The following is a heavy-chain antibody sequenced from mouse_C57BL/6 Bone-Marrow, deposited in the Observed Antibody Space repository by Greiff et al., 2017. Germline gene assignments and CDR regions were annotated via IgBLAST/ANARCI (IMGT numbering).Heavy chain of an antibody. CDR3: AVDRGYSMDY. Sequence: QVQLQQPGAELVMPGASVKLSCKASGYTFTSYWMHWVKQRPGQGLEWIGEIDPSDSYTNYNQKFKGKSTLTVDESSSTAYMQLSSLTSEDSAVYYCAVDRGYSMDYWGQGTSVTVSS. J-gene: IGHJ4*01. CDR1: GYTFTSYW. CDR2: IDPSDSYT. V-gene: IGHV1-69*01. D-gene: IGHD3-2*01.